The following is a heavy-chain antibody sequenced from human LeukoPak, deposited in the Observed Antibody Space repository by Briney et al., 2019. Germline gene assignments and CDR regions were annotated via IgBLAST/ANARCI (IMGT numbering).Heavy chain of an antibody. CDR3: ARLAEDCSSTSCYIYYMDV. D-gene: IGHD2-2*02. V-gene: IGHV5-51*01. Sequence: GESLKISCKGSRYNFTSYWIGWVRQMPGKGLEWMGIIYPGDSDTRYSPSFQGQVTISADKSISTAYLQWSSLKASDTAMYYCARLAEDCSSTSCYIYYMDVWGKGTTVTVSS. CDR1: RYNFTSYW. J-gene: IGHJ6*03. CDR2: IYPGDSDT.